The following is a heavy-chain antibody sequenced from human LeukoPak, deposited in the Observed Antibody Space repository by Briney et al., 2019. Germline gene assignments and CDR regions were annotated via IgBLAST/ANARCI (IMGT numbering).Heavy chain of an antibody. V-gene: IGHV1-46*01. CDR1: GYTFTNYY. D-gene: IGHD5-24*01. J-gene: IGHJ3*02. Sequence: PGASVKVSCKASGYTFTNYYILWVRQAPGQGLEWMGLINPGGDNTDYAQNFQGRVTMTRDTSTSTVYMGLSSLRSEDTAVYYCARIRDGYNDAYDIWGQGTMVTVSS. CDR2: INPGGDNT. CDR3: ARIRDGYNDAYDI.